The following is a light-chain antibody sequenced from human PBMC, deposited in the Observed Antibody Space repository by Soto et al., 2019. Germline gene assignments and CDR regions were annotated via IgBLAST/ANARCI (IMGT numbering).Light chain of an antibody. V-gene: IGLV2-14*03. CDR3: TSSITGTTL. J-gene: IGLJ3*02. CDR2: DVN. Sequence: QSALTQPASVSGSPGQSITISCTGTSSDIGGYNYVSWYQQHPGKVPKLVIYDVNNRPSGVSDRFSGSQSGNTASLTISGLQAADDATYYCTSSITGTTLFGGGTKLTV. CDR1: SSDIGGYNY.